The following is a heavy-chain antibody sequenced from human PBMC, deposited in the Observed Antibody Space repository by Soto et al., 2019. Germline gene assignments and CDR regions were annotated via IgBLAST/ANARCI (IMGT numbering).Heavy chain of an antibody. CDR2: IDWDDDK. CDR3: ARIRGDPPSTYYFDF. D-gene: IGHD3-10*01. CDR1: GFSLSTSGMC. V-gene: IGHV2-70*01. Sequence: SGLTLVNPTQSLTLTCTFSGFSLSTSGMCVSWIRQPPGKALEWLALIDWDDDKYYSTSLKTRLTISKDTSKNPVVLTMTNMDPVDTATYYFARIRGDPPSTYYFDFWGQGTLVTVSS. J-gene: IGHJ4*02.